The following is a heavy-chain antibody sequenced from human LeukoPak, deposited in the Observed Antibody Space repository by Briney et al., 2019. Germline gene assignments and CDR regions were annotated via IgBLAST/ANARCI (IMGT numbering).Heavy chain of an antibody. Sequence: KASETLSLTCAVYGGSFSGYYWSWIRQPPGKGLEWVGEINHSGRTDYNPSLKSRVTISVDTSKNQFSLKLSSVTAADTAVYYCARGLLGTLGYSYGSTYGMDVWGQGTTVTVSS. CDR3: ARGLLGTLGYSYGSTYGMDV. D-gene: IGHD5-18*01. J-gene: IGHJ6*02. CDR1: GGSFSGYY. V-gene: IGHV4-34*01. CDR2: INHSGRT.